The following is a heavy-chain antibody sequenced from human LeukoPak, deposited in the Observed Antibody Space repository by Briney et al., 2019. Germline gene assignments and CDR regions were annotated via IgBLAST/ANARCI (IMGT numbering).Heavy chain of an antibody. V-gene: IGHV4-59*01. CDR3: ARTSRHFYGSESNLTPWPDGMDV. Sequence: SETLSLTCTVSGGSINTYYWTWVRQPPGKRLEWIGYNYYIGRTDYSPTLKSRATISVDTSKNQFSLKLSSVTAADTAVYYCARTSRHFYGSESNLTPWPDGMDVWGQGTTVTVSS. D-gene: IGHD3-10*01. J-gene: IGHJ6*02. CDR2: NYYIGRT. CDR1: GGSINTYY.